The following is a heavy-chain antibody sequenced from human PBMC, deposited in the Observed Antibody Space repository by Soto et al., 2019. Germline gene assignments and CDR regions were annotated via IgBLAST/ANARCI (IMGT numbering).Heavy chain of an antibody. CDR1: GGSISSSSYY. D-gene: IGHD2-8*01. CDR2: IYYSGST. Sequence: QLQLQESGPGLVKPSETLSLTCTVSGGSISSSSYYWGWIRQPPGKGLEWIGSIYYSGSTYYNPSLKSRVTVSVDTSKNPVSLKLSSVTAADTAVYYCARHGTARCTNGVCYDYYGMDVWGQGTTVTVSS. J-gene: IGHJ6*02. CDR3: ARHGTARCTNGVCYDYYGMDV. V-gene: IGHV4-39*01.